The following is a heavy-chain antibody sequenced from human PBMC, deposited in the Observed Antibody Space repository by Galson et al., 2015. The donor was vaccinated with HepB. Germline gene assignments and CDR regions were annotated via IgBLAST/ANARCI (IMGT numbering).Heavy chain of an antibody. CDR2: FDPEDGEI. CDR3: TTDQGGP. V-gene: IGHV1-24*01. CDR1: GYTLSELS. D-gene: IGHD1-26*01. Sequence: SVKVSCKVSGYTLSELSMHWVRQAPGKGPEWMGGFDPEDGEIIYAQKFQGRATMTEDTSTDTAYMELSSLISEDTAVYYCTTDQGGPWGQGTLVTASS. J-gene: IGHJ5*02.